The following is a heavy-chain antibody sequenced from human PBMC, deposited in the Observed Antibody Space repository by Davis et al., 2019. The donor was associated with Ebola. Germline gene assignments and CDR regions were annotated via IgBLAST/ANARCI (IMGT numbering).Heavy chain of an antibody. V-gene: IGHV1-8*01. D-gene: IGHD4-17*01. CDR3: ATGVTVTTFYYYGMDV. CDR2: MNPHSGNT. CDR1: AYSFSSND. Sequence: ASVKVSCKASAYSFSSNDFNWVRQAPGQGLEWMGWMNPHSGNTGYASKFQGRVTMTRDNSINTAYMELSSLRSEDTAVYYCATGVTVTTFYYYGMDVWGQGTTVTVSS. J-gene: IGHJ6*02.